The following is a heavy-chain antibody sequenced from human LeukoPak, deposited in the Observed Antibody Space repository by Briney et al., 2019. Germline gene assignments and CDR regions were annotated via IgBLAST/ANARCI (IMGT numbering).Heavy chain of an antibody. Sequence: ASVRVSCKASGGTFSSYAISWVRQAPGQGLEWMGGIIPIFGTANYAQKFQGRVTITADESTSTAYMELSSLRSEDTAVYYCARDGRDCSSTSCYTSYYYYYMDVWGKGTTVTVSS. CDR3: ARDGRDCSSTSCYTSYYYYYMDV. V-gene: IGHV1-69*13. CDR2: IIPIFGTA. CDR1: GGTFSSYA. D-gene: IGHD2-2*02. J-gene: IGHJ6*03.